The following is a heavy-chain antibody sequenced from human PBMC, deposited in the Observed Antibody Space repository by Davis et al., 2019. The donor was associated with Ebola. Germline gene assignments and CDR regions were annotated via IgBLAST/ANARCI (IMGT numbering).Heavy chain of an antibody. CDR1: GGSISSSSYY. D-gene: IGHD2-2*02. CDR2: IYYSGST. J-gene: IGHJ6*02. V-gene: IGHV4-39*01. Sequence: MPSETLSLTCTVSGGSISSSSYYWGWIRQPPGKGLEWIGSIYYSGSTYYNPSLKSRVTISVDTSKNQFSLKLSSVTAADTAVYYCARQGYCSSTSCYTPYYYYGMDVWSQGTAVTVSS. CDR3: ARQGYCSSTSCYTPYYYYGMDV.